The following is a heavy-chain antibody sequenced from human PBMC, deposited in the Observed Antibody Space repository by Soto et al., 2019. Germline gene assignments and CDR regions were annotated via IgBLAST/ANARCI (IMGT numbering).Heavy chain of an antibody. D-gene: IGHD3-22*01. CDR2: ISSSSSYI. Sequence: EVQLVESGGGLVKPGGSLRLSCAASGFTFSSYSMNWVRQAPGKGLEWVSSISSSSSYIYYADSVKGRFTISRDNAKNSLYLQMNGLRAEDTAVYYCPYDSSGYDAFDIWGQGTMVTVSS. CDR3: PYDSSGYDAFDI. CDR1: GFTFSSYS. V-gene: IGHV3-21*01. J-gene: IGHJ3*02.